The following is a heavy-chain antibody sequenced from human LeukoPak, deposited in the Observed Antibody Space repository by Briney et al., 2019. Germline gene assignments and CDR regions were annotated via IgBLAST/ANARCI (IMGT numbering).Heavy chain of an antibody. CDR2: ISGSGGST. CDR1: RFTFSSYA. CDR3: AKDQTVGAQRGGFDY. D-gene: IGHD1-26*01. Sequence: GGSLRLSCAASRFTFSSYAMSWVSQAPGKGLEWVSAISGSGGSTYYADSVKGRFTISRDNSKNTLYLQMNSLRAEDTAVYYCAKDQTVGAQRGGFDYWGQGTMVTVSS. J-gene: IGHJ4*02. V-gene: IGHV3-23*01.